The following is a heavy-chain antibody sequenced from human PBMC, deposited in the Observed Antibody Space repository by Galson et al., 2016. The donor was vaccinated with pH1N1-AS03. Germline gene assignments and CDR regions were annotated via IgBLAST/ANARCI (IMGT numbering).Heavy chain of an antibody. D-gene: IGHD1-26*01. J-gene: IGHJ4*02. CDR2: IYDTGRT. V-gene: IGHV4-39*01. CDR1: GGSISSRAYY. CDR3: ARVVGARPPPHY. Sequence: ETLSLTCTVSGGSISSRAYYWGWIRQPPGKGLEWIGSIYDTGRTTYNPSLKSRVTISGDTSKNQLSLKVTSMTAADTAVYYCARVVGARPPPHYWGQGTLVTVSS.